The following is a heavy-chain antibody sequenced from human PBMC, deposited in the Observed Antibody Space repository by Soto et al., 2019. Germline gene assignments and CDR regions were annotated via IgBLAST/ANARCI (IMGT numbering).Heavy chain of an antibody. CDR2: IYPGDSDT. J-gene: IGHJ6*02. Sequence: GESLKITCEGSGYSFTSYWIAWVRQMPGKGLEWMGIIYPGDSDTRYSPSFQGQVTISADKSISTAYLQWSSLKASDTAMYYCARISYYSYYYGMDVWGQGTTVIVSS. D-gene: IGHD3-16*01. CDR3: ARISYYSYYYGMDV. CDR1: GYSFTSYW. V-gene: IGHV5-51*01.